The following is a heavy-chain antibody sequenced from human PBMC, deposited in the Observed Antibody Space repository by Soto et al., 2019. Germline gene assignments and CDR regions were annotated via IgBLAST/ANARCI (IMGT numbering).Heavy chain of an antibody. CDR3: ARHWITMVRGVIIDPTDYYYGMDV. CDR1: GYSFTSYW. CDR2: IDPSDSYT. D-gene: IGHD3-10*01. J-gene: IGHJ6*02. V-gene: IGHV5-10-1*01. Sequence: HGESLKISCKGSGYSFTSYWISWVRQMPGKGLEWMGRIDPSDSYTNYSPSFQGHVTISADKSISTAYLQWSSLKASDTAMYYCARHWITMVRGVIIDPTDYYYGMDVWGQGTTVTV.